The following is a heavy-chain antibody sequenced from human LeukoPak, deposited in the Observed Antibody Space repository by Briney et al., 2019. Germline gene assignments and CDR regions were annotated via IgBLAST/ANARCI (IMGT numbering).Heavy chain of an antibody. CDR3: ARRVDTAMVLDY. V-gene: IGHV4-4*07. CDR2: ISSSGRT. Sequence: SETLSLTCTVSGGSISSYYWSWIRQPAGEGLEWIGRISSSGRTDYNPSLKSRVTMSVDTSKNQFSLKLTSVTAADTAVYYCARRVDTAMVLDYWGQGTLVTVSS. J-gene: IGHJ4*02. D-gene: IGHD5-18*01. CDR1: GGSISSYY.